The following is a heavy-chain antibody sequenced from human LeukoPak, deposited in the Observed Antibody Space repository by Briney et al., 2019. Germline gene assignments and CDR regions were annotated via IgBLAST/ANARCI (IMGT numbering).Heavy chain of an antibody. D-gene: IGHD3-22*01. CDR3: ARDPRYYVSSDPVRST. J-gene: IGHJ5*02. V-gene: IGHV3-30-3*01. Sequence: GGSLRLSCAASGFTFSSYAMHWVRQAPGKGLEWVAVISYDGSNKYYADSVKGRFTISRDNSKNTLYLQMNSLRDEDTAVYHCARDPRYYVSSDPVRSTWGQGTLVTVSS. CDR2: ISYDGSNK. CDR1: GFTFSSYA.